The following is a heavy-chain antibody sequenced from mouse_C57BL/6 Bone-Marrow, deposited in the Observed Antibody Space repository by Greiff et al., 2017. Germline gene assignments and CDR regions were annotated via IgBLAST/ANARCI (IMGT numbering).Heavy chain of an antibody. CDR1: GFNIKDDY. J-gene: IGHJ2*01. Sequence: EVQLKESGAELVRPGASVKLSCTASGFNIKDDYMHWVKQRPEQGLEWIGWIDPENGDTEYASKFQGKATITADTSSNTAYLQLSSLTAEDTAVYYCTTDYYGSSYFDDWGQGTTLTVSS. CDR2: IDPENGDT. V-gene: IGHV14-4*01. D-gene: IGHD1-1*01. CDR3: TTDYYGSSYFDD.